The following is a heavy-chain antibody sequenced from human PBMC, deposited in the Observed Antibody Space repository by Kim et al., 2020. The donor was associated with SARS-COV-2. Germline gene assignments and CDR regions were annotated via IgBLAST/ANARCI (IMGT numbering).Heavy chain of an antibody. CDR2: ILVGNGNR. J-gene: IGHJ4*02. CDR3: AAEAPHKWNYNFDY. CDR1: GLTFGSSS. Sequence: SVKVSCKASGLTFGSSSVQWVRQARGQHLEWIGWILVGNGNRNYAQRLQDRITITRDMSTSTVYLELNGLTSEDTAVYYCAAEAPHKWNYNFDYWGQGTLVTVSS. V-gene: IGHV1-58*01. D-gene: IGHD1-7*01.